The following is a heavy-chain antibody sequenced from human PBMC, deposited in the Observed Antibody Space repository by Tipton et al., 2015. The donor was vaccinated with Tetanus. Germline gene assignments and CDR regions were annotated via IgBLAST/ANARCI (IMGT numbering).Heavy chain of an antibody. CDR2: VSSTSSYI. D-gene: IGHD6-19*01. CDR3: VSGSSLDS. V-gene: IGHV3-21*01. J-gene: IGHJ4*02. CDR1: GLSFGRYG. Sequence: SLRLSCVASGLSFGRYGMHWVRQAPGKGLEWVASVSSTSSYIYYADSLKGRFTISRDNAKNSLFLQMNSLRVEDTAVYYCVSGSSLDSWGQGTQVAVSS.